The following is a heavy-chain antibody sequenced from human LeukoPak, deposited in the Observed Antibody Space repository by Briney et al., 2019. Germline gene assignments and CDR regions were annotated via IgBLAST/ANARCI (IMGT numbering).Heavy chain of an antibody. D-gene: IGHD3-10*01. Sequence: SETLSLTCVVHGGSFSGYYWSWIRQPPGKGLEWIGEINHSGSTNYNPSLKIRVTISVDTSKNQFSLKMSSVTAPDPAVYYCARGFTMVRGVIITRFGYYYYGMDVWGKGTTVTVSS. CDR3: ARGFTMVRGVIITRFGYYYYGMDV. J-gene: IGHJ6*04. CDR1: GGSFSGYY. CDR2: INHSGST. V-gene: IGHV4-34*01.